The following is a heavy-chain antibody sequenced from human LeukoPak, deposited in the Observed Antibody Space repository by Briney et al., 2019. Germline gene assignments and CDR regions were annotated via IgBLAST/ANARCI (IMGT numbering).Heavy chain of an antibody. Sequence: PSETLSLTCTVSGGSINNGSHLWGWIRQPPGQGLEWIGNIYYSGTTEYNSSLKSRVIISRDTSNNQFVLTVTSVTTADTAVYCCARREQARPIRFFDCWGHGTLVVVSS. CDR2: IYYSGTT. D-gene: IGHD6-6*01. CDR1: GGSINNGSHL. J-gene: IGHJ4*01. CDR3: ARREQARPIRFFDC. V-gene: IGHV4-39*01.